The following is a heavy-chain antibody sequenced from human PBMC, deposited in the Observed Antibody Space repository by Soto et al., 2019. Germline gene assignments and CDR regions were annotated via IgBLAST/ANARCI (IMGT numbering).Heavy chain of an antibody. J-gene: IGHJ4*02. V-gene: IGHV4-34*02. CDR2: INHNGLT. D-gene: IGHD2-2*01. CDR1: GGSFSGYY. Sequence: QVQLRQWGAGLLKPAETLSLTCGVYGGSFSGYYWSWIRQAPGKGLEWIGEINHNGLTNYAPSLKSRVAISVDMSKNQFSLRLTSVTAADTAVYYCARERTVPAGPLYYFDYWGQGTLVTVSS. CDR3: ARERTVPAGPLYYFDY.